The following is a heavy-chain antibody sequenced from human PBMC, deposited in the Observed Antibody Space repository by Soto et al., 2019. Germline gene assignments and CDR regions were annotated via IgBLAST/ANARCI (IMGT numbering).Heavy chain of an antibody. CDR1: GFSFNTSG. V-gene: IGHV3-30*03. D-gene: IGHD2-21*02. J-gene: IGHJ6*02. CDR3: ATKVRVTNYLYYGMDV. CDR2: IAFDGSQE. Sequence: QVQLVESGGGVVQPGRALRLSCAASGFSFNTSGMHWVRQAPGKGLEWVAVIAFDGSQEFYGDSVRGRFTISRDNSKNTLFLQMKSLTPEDTAVYYCATKVRVTNYLYYGMDVWGQGTMVTVSS.